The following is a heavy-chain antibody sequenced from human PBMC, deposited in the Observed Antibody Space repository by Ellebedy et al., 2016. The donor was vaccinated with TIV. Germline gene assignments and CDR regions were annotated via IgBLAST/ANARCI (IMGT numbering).Heavy chain of an antibody. CDR3: TRRAPRGDYFDS. CDR2: IDPSDSYS. Sequence: GESLKISXKYTFPTFWISWVRQMPGNALEWMGRIDPSDSYSDYSPSFQGHVAISVDKSINTAYLQWSSLKASDTAVYYCTRRAPRGDYFDSWGQGTLVTVSS. V-gene: IGHV5-10-1*01. J-gene: IGHJ4*02. CDR1: YTFPTFW.